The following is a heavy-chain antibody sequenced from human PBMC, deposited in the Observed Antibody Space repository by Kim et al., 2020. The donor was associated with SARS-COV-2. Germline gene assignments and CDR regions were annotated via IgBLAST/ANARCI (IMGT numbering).Heavy chain of an antibody. CDR2: VYPGDSDI. CDR3: ARLQQNWNYLNV. D-gene: IGHD1-7*01. V-gene: IGHV5-51*01. J-gene: IGHJ4*02. Sequence: GESLKISCKGSGYSFSNYWIGWVRQVPGKGLEWMGIVYPGDSDIRYSPSFQGQVTISADKSISTAYLQWSSLKASDTAMYYCARLQQNWNYLNVWGQGTLVTVSS. CDR1: GYSFSNYW.